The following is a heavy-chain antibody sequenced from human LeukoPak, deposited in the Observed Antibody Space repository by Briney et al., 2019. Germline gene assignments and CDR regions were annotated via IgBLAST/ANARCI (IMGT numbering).Heavy chain of an antibody. CDR3: ARVAAHWFDP. Sequence: SETLSLTCTVSGGSISSGDYYWSWIRPPPGKGLEWIGFVYYRGNTYYNPSLKSRVTISIDTVKDQFSLRLSSVTAADTAVYYCARVAAHWFDPWGQGTLVTVSS. V-gene: IGHV4-30-4*01. CDR2: VYYRGNT. J-gene: IGHJ5*02. CDR1: GGSISSGDYY. D-gene: IGHD6-25*01.